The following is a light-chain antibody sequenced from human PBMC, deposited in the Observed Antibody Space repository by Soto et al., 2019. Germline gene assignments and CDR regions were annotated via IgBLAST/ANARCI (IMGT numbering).Light chain of an antibody. V-gene: IGKV4-1*01. CDR3: QQYYSSPGT. J-gene: IGKJ1*01. CDR1: QSVLYSSNDMNY. CDR2: WAS. Sequence: DVVLTQSPDSLAVSLGERATINCKSSQSVLYSSNDMNYLAWYQQKPGQSPKLFIYWASTRESGVPDRFSGSGSGTDFTLTISSLQAEDAAVYYCQQYYSSPGTFGQGTKVEIK.